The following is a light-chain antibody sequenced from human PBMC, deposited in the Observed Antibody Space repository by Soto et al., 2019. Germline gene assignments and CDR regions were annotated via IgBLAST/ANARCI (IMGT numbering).Light chain of an antibody. Sequence: QSVLTQPRSVSGSPGQSITISCTGTRSDVGGYNLVSWFQQSPGKVPKLIIYEVSKRPSGVSDRFSGSKTDDTASLTISGLQAEDEADYFCCSYAGYSTLVFGTGTKVTVL. CDR3: CSYAGYSTLV. CDR2: EVS. V-gene: IGLV2-23*02. J-gene: IGLJ1*01. CDR1: RSDVGGYNL.